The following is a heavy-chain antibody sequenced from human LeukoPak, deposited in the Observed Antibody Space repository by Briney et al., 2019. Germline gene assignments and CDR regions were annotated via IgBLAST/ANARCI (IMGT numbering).Heavy chain of an antibody. CDR1: GFTFSSYW. CDR2: IKQDGSEK. CDR3: ASWLCSGGSCPRVGDV. J-gene: IGHJ6*04. V-gene: IGHV3-7*01. Sequence: GGSLRLSCAASGFTFSSYWMSWVRQAPGKVLEWVANIKQDGSEKYYVDSVKGRFTISRDNAQNSLYLQMNSLRAEDTAVYYCASWLCSGGSCPRVGDVWGKGTTVTVSS. D-gene: IGHD2-15*01.